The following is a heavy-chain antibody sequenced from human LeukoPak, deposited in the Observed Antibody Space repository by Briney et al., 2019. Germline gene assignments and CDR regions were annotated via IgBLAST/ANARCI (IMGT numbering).Heavy chain of an antibody. D-gene: IGHD5-12*01. CDR1: GFIFSAYG. CDR2: IRYDGSNK. V-gene: IGHV3-30*02. CDR3: AKDPPTRYSGYDCCY. Sequence: PGGSLRLSCAASGFIFSAYGMYWVRQAPGKGLEWVAFIRYDGSNKYYADSVKGRFTISRDNSKNTLYLQMNSLRAEDTAVYYCAKDPPTRYSGYDCCYWGQGTLVTVSS. J-gene: IGHJ4*02.